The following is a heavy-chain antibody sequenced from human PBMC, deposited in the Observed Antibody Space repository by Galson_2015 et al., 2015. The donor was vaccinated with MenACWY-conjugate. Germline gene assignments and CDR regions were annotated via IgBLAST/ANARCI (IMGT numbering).Heavy chain of an antibody. CDR2: IKSKTHSGTP. Sequence: SLRLSCAASGFTSSNAWMTWVRQAPGKGLEWVGRIKSKTHSGTPDYAAPVNGRFTISRDDSRNTVYLEMNGLKAEDTGLYYCTTDYFGQYFFDSWGQGTRVTVSS. V-gene: IGHV3-15*01. CDR1: GFTSSNAW. CDR3: TTDYFGQYFFDS. D-gene: IGHD2/OR15-2a*01. J-gene: IGHJ4*02.